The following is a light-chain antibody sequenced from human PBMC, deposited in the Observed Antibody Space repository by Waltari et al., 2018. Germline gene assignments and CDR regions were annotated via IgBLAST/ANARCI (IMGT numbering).Light chain of an antibody. J-gene: IGLJ3*02. Sequence: QSALTQPASVSASPGQSITISCTGTSSGLGNFYHVSSFQPHPGEAPRLMIYEASKAPSGVLTRFSASKSGTTVSLTISGLQAEDEADYYCCSYAGSSSWVFGGGTKLTVL. V-gene: IGLV2-23*01. CDR3: CSYAGSSSWV. CDR2: EAS. CDR1: SSGLGNFYH.